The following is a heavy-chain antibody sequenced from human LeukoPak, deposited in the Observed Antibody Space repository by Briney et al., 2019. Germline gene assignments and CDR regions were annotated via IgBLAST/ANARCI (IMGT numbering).Heavy chain of an antibody. J-gene: IGHJ3*02. CDR1: GFTFDDYA. CDR2: ISWNSGSI. V-gene: IGHV3-9*01. D-gene: IGHD1-26*01. CDR3: AKSLSRELLYAFDI. Sequence: GRSLRLSCAASGFTFDDYAMHWVRHAPGKGLEWGSGISWNSGSIDYADSVKGRFTISRDNAKNSLYLQMNSLRAEDTALYYCAKSLSRELLYAFDIWGQGTMVTVSS.